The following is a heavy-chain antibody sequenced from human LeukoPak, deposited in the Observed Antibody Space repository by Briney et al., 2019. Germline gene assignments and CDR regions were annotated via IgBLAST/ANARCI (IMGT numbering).Heavy chain of an antibody. CDR1: GFSFSDYY. CDR2: SRNKAHNYST. Sequence: GGSLRLSCSASGFSFSDYYIDWVRQAPGKGLEWVGRSRNKAHNYSTEYAASVTGRFTLSRDDSKNSLYLQMNSLKTEDTAVYYRARFPDSWGQGTLVTVSS. CDR3: ARFPDS. J-gene: IGHJ4*02. V-gene: IGHV3-72*01.